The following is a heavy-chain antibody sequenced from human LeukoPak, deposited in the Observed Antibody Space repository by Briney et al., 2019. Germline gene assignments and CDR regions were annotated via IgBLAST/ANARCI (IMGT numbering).Heavy chain of an antibody. V-gene: IGHV3-21*01. D-gene: IGHD2-2*01. CDR1: GFTFSYYS. CDR3: ARTCSSSSCYDY. CDR2: ISSSSIYI. J-gene: IGHJ4*02. Sequence: GGSLRLSCAASGFTFSYYSMNWVRQAPGKGLEWVSSISSSSIYIYYADSVRGRFTISRDNAKNSLYLQMNSLRAEDTAVYYCARTCSSSSCYDYWGQGTLVTVSS.